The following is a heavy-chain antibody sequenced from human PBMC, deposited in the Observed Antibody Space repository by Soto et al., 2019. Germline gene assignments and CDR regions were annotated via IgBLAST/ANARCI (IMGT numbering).Heavy chain of an antibody. CDR1: GYTFTSYY. CDR2: INPSGGST. J-gene: IGHJ4*02. Sequence: GASVKVSCKASGYTFTSYYMHWVRQAPGQGLEWMGIINPSGGSTSYAQKFQGRVTMTRDTSTSTVYMELSSLRSEDTAVYYCARDLRRHEVPAAMDYWGQGTLVTVSS. D-gene: IGHD2-2*01. CDR3: ARDLRRHEVPAAMDY. V-gene: IGHV1-46*01.